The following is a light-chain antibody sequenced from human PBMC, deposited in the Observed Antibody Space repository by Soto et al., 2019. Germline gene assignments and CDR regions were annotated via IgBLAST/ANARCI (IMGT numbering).Light chain of an antibody. CDR3: TSFTSRDTGF. CDR1: SSDVGGYNY. J-gene: IGLJ2*01. V-gene: IGLV2-14*03. Sequence: QSALTQPASVSGSPGQSITISCTGTSSDVGGYNYVSWYQQHPGKAPKLIIYDVYNRPSGISNRFSGSKSGNTASLTIAGLQAEDEADYYCTSFTSRDTGFFGGGTKVTVL. CDR2: DVY.